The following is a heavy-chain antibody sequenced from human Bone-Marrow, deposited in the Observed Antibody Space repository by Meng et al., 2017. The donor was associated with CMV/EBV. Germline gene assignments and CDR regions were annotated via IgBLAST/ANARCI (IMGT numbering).Heavy chain of an antibody. CDR3: TKTRLAWGIDY. Sequence: EVEVLDSGGGLVQPGGSLRLSCATSGFIYVNYAMSWVRQAPGKGLEWVSEISASGGSTKYADSVKGRFTISRDNSKNTLYLQMNSLRAEDTAIYYCTKTRLAWGIDYWGQGTLVTVSS. D-gene: IGHD7-27*01. CDR2: ISASGGST. V-gene: IGHV3-23*01. J-gene: IGHJ4*02. CDR1: GFIYVNYA.